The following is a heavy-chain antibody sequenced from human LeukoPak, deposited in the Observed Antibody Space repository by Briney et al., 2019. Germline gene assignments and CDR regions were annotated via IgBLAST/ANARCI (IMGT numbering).Heavy chain of an antibody. Sequence: PGGSLRLSCAASGFTFSSYAMSWVRQAPGKGLEWVSAISGSGGSTYYADSVKGRFTISRDNSKNRLYLQMNSLRAEDTAVYYCAKPLYSSGWYHRGMDVWGQGTTVTVSS. CDR3: AKPLYSSGWYHRGMDV. CDR2: ISGSGGST. CDR1: GFTFSSYA. J-gene: IGHJ6*02. D-gene: IGHD6-19*01. V-gene: IGHV3-23*01.